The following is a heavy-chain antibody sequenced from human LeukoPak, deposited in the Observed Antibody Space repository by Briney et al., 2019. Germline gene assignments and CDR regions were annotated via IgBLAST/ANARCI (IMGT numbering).Heavy chain of an antibody. J-gene: IGHJ1*01. CDR3: ARIAVAGTSAEYFQH. CDR2: INHSGST. V-gene: IGHV4-34*01. Sequence: SETLSLTCAVYGGSFSGYYWSWIRQPPGKGLEWIGEINHSGSTNYNPSLKSRVTISVDTSKNQFSLKLSSVTAADTAVYYCARIAVAGTSAEYFQHWGQGTLVTVSS. CDR1: GGSFSGYY. D-gene: IGHD6-19*01.